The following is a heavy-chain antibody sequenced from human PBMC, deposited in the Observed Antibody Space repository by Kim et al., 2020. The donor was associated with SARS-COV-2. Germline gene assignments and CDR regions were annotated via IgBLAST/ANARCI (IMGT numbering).Heavy chain of an antibody. CDR3: ARFQDTASDC. J-gene: IGHJ4*02. CDR2: T. V-gene: IGHV4-31*02. Sequence: TYCHPSLKIRVTISVDTSKNRSSLKLSSVTAADTAVYYCARFQDTASDCWGQGALVTVSS. D-gene: IGHD5-18*01.